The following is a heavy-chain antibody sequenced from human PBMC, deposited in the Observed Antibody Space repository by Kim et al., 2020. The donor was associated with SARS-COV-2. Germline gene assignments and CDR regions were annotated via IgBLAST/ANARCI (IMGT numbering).Heavy chain of an antibody. Sequence: ENFYADSVKGRLTIARDNGKNSLYLQMNSLRADDTAVYHCARGGSWTFDCWGRGTLVTVSS. D-gene: IGHD1-1*01. V-gene: IGHV3-7*01. CDR3: ARGGSWTFDC. CDR2: EN. J-gene: IGHJ4*02.